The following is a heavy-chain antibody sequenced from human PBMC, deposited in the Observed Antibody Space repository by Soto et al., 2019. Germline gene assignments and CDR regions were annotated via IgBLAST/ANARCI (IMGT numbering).Heavy chain of an antibody. Sequence: QLQEAGPGLVKPSETLSLTCTVSGGSIISSNFYWGWIRQPPGKGLEWIGSVEYGGSTYDNPSLKRRGTPSADTSKNQCSLKLTSVTAADTAIYYCARHVRGAVTMNWFDPCGHGTLVTVAS. V-gene: IGHV4-39*01. J-gene: IGHJ5*02. CDR2: VEYGGST. CDR3: ARHVRGAVTMNWFDP. D-gene: IGHD3-10*02. CDR1: GGSIISSNFY.